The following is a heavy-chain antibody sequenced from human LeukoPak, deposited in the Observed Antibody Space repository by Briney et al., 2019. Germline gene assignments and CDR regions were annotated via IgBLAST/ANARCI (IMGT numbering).Heavy chain of an antibody. J-gene: IGHJ4*02. CDR1: GFTFSSYA. CDR2: ISGSGGST. D-gene: IGHD3-22*01. Sequence: GGSLRLSCAASGFTFSSYAMSWVRQAPGKGLEWVSAISGSGGSTYYADSVKGRFTISRDNSKSTLYLQMNSLRAEDTAVYYCAREITMIVVVITRLFDYWGQGTLVTVSS. CDR3: AREITMIVVVITRLFDY. V-gene: IGHV3-23*01.